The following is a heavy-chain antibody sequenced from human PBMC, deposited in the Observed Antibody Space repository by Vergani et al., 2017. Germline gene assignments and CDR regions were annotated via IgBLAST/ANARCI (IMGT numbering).Heavy chain of an antibody. V-gene: IGHV3-43D*04. J-gene: IGHJ6*02. CDR1: GFTFDDYA. CDR2: ISWDGGST. Sequence: EVQLVESGGVVVQPGGSLRLSCAASGFTFDDYAMHWVRQAPGKGLEWGSLISWDGGSTYYAASVKGRFTISRDNSKNSVFLQMNSLKPEDTALYYCAKDITYGEGYGMDVWGQGTTVTVS. CDR3: AKDITYGEGYGMDV. D-gene: IGHD4-17*01.